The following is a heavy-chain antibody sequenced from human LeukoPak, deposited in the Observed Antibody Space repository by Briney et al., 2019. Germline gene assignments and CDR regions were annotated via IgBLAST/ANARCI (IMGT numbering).Heavy chain of an antibody. J-gene: IGHJ5*02. CDR2: FDPEDGET. Sequence: ASVKVSCKVSGYTLTELSMHWVRQAPGKGLEWMGGFDPEDGETIYAQKFQGRVTMTEDTSTDTAYMELSSLRSEDTAVYYCATRSMVRGVPGNWFDPWGQGTLVTVPS. CDR3: ATRSMVRGVPGNWFDP. CDR1: GYTLTELS. D-gene: IGHD3-10*01. V-gene: IGHV1-24*01.